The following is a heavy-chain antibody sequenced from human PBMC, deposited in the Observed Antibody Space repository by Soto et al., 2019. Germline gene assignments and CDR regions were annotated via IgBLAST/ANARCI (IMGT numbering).Heavy chain of an antibody. J-gene: IGHJ6*04. V-gene: IGHV3-30*18. D-gene: IGHD4-17*01. Sequence: GGSLRLSCAASGFTFSSYGMHWVRQAPGKGLEWVAVISYDGSNKYYADSVKGRFTISRDNSKNTLYLQMNSLRAEDTAVYYCAKDLREYGDLKGRYYYYYGMDVWGKGTTVTVSS. CDR3: AKDLREYGDLKGRYYYYYGMDV. CDR2: ISYDGSNK. CDR1: GFTFSSYG.